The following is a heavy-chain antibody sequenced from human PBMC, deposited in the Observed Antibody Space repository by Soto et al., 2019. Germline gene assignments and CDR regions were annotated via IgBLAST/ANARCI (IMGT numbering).Heavy chain of an antibody. CDR1: GFTFSNFG. CDR3: AKDQKDYSGSGTYYVPYGMDV. CDR2: TSFDGNKN. J-gene: IGHJ6*02. Sequence: QVQLVESGGGVVQPGRSLRLSCVASGFTFSNFGMHWVRQAPGKGLEWVALTSFDGNKNYYADSVKGRFTLSRDNSKNTLYLQMNSLRAEDTALYFCAKDQKDYSGSGTYYVPYGMDVWGQGTTVTVPS. D-gene: IGHD3-10*01. V-gene: IGHV3-30*18.